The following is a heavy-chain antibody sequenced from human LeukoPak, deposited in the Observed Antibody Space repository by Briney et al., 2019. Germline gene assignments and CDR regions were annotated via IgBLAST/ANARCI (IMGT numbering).Heavy chain of an antibody. Sequence: PGGSLRLSCAASGFIVSNTYMNWVRQAPGKGLEWVSYISSSSSTIYYADSVKGRFTISRDNAKNSLYLQMNSLRAEDTAVYYCARGYGYSYGYPYYMDVWGKGTTVTVSS. CDR2: ISSSSSTI. CDR3: ARGYGYSYGYPYYMDV. J-gene: IGHJ6*03. D-gene: IGHD5-18*01. CDR1: GFIVSNTY. V-gene: IGHV3-48*01.